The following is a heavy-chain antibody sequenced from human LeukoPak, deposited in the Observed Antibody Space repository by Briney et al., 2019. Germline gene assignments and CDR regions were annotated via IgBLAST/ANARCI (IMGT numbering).Heavy chain of an antibody. D-gene: IGHD3-22*01. Sequence: AGGSLRLSCAASGFTFSSYWMSWVRQAPGKGLEWVANIKQDGSEKYYVDSVKGRFTISRDNAKNSLYLQMNSLRAEDTAVYYCARGPSRGPGTMIVVVPYEVDLDYWGQGTLVTVSS. CDR3: ARGPSRGPGTMIVVVPYEVDLDY. V-gene: IGHV3-7*01. CDR1: GFTFSSYW. CDR2: IKQDGSEK. J-gene: IGHJ4*02.